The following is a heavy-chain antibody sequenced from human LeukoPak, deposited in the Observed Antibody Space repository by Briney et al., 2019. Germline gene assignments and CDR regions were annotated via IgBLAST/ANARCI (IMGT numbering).Heavy chain of an antibody. CDR1: GFTFDDYA. V-gene: IGHV3-9*01. CDR3: ALLAVASDFDY. CDR2: ISWNSGSI. D-gene: IGHD6-19*01. J-gene: IGHJ4*02. Sequence: GRSLRLSCAASGFTFDDYAMHWVRQAPGKGLEWVSGISWNSGSIGYADSVKGRFTISRDNAKNSLYLQMNSLRVEDTAVYYCALLAVASDFDYWGQGALVTVSS.